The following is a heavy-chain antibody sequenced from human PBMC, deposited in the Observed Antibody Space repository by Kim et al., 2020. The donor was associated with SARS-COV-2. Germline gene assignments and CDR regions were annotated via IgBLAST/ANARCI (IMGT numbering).Heavy chain of an antibody. V-gene: IGHV3-23*01. CDR3: AKLRLLYYYGSGDY. D-gene: IGHD3-10*01. J-gene: IGHJ4*02. Sequence: AAAVKGRFTISRDNSKNTLYLQMNSLRAEDTAVYYCAKLRLLYYYGSGDYWGQGTLVTVSS.